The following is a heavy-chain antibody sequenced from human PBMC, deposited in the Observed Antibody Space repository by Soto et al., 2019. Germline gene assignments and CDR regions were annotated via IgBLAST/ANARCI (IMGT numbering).Heavy chain of an antibody. CDR1: GGSFSGYY. Sequence: QVQLQQWGAGLLKPSETLSLTCAVYGGSFSGYYWSWIRQPPGKGLEWIGEINHSGSTNYNPSLKSRVTISVDTSKNQFSLKLSSVTAADTAVYYCARGYYDILTRPFDYWDQGTLVTVSS. D-gene: IGHD3-9*01. J-gene: IGHJ4*02. V-gene: IGHV4-34*01. CDR3: ARGYYDILTRPFDY. CDR2: INHSGST.